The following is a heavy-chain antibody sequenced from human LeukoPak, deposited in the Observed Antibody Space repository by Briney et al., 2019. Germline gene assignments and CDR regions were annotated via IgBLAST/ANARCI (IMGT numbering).Heavy chain of an antibody. CDR1: GFTFSSYA. Sequence: SGGSLRLSCAASGFTFSSYAMSWVRQAPGKGLEWVSAISGSGGSTYYADSVKGRFTISRDNSKNTLYLQMNSLRAEDTAVYYCAKFLFLAAMGPYYFDYWGQGTLVTVSS. CDR3: AKFLFLAAMGPYYFDY. J-gene: IGHJ4*02. CDR2: ISGSGGST. V-gene: IGHV3-23*01. D-gene: IGHD5-18*01.